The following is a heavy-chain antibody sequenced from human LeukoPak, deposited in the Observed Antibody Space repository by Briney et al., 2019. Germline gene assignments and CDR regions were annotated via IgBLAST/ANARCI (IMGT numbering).Heavy chain of an antibody. D-gene: IGHD6-13*01. CDR3: ARGAAAGSGY. CDR2: IYYSGST. Sequence: PSETLSLTCTVSGGSTSSYYWSWIRQPPGKGLEWIGYIYYSGSTNYNPSLKSRVTISVDTSKNQFSLKLSSVTAADTAVYYCARGAAAGSGYWGQGTLVTVSS. J-gene: IGHJ4*02. CDR1: GGSTSSYY. V-gene: IGHV4-59*01.